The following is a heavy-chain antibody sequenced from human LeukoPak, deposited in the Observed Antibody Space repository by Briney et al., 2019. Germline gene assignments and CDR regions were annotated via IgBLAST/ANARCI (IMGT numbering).Heavy chain of an antibody. CDR1: GFTFTISA. J-gene: IGHJ4*02. CDR3: AADHLHYDSSGSKEN. CDR2: IVVGSGNT. V-gene: IGHV1-58*01. Sequence: SVTVSFTSSGFTFTISAVQCVRQSRGQRLEWIGWIVVGSGNTNYAQKYQERVTITRAMSTSTAYMELSSLRSEDTAVYYCAADHLHYDSSGSKENWGQATVNTVSS. D-gene: IGHD3-22*01.